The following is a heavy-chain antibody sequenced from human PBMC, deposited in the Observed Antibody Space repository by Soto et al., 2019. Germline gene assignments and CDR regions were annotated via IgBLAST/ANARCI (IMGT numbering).Heavy chain of an antibody. CDR1: GFTVSSHY. CDR2: TYIGGNT. D-gene: IGHD3-3*01. CDR3: ARDPWSGYPDV. J-gene: IGHJ6*04. Sequence: GGSLRLSCAASGFTVSSHYMTWVRQAPGKGLEWVSVTYIGGNTFYADSVKGRFTISRDDSKNTLYLQMTTLRAEDTAVYYCARDPWSGYPDVWGKGTTVTVSS. V-gene: IGHV3-66*01.